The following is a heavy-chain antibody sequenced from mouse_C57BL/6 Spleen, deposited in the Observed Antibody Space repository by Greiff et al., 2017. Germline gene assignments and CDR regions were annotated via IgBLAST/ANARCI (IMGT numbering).Heavy chain of an antibody. V-gene: IGHV1-72*01. CDR3: AREGLIYYDYETPYWYFDV. D-gene: IGHD2-4*01. J-gene: IGHJ1*03. Sequence: VQLQQPGAELVKPGATVKLSCKASGYTFTSYWMHWVKQRPGRGLEWIGRIDPNSGGTKYNEKFKSKATLTVDKPSSTAYMQLSSLTSEDSAVYYCAREGLIYYDYETPYWYFDVWGTGTTVTVSS. CDR1: GYTFTSYW. CDR2: IDPNSGGT.